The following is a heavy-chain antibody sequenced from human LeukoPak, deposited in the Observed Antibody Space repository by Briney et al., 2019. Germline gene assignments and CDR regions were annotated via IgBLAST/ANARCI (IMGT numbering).Heavy chain of an antibody. Sequence: GRSLRLSCAASGFTLSIYGMHWVRQVPGKGLEWVAVIWYDGSNKYYADSVKGRFTISRDNSRNTLHLQMNSLRAEDTAVYSCAKASLRYFDWFSDYWGQGTLVTVSS. D-gene: IGHD3-9*01. CDR1: GFTLSIYG. CDR3: AKASLRYFDWFSDY. J-gene: IGHJ4*02. V-gene: IGHV3-33*06. CDR2: IWYDGSNK.